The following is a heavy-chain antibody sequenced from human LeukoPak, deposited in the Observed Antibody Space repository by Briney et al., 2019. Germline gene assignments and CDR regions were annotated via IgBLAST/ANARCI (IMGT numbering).Heavy chain of an antibody. Sequence: SSETLSLTCTVSGGSISSYYWSWIRQPPGKGLEWIGYIYYSGSTNYNPSLKSRVTISVDTSKNQFSLKLSSVTAANTAVYYCARDRNRLGALDAFDIWGQGTMVTVSS. CDR2: IYYSGST. D-gene: IGHD3-10*01. CDR1: GGSISSYY. V-gene: IGHV4-59*01. CDR3: ARDRNRLGALDAFDI. J-gene: IGHJ3*02.